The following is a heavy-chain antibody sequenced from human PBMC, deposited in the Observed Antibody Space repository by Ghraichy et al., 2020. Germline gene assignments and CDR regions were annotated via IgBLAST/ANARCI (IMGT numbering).Heavy chain of an antibody. CDR2: ISSSSSYI. CDR1: GFTFSSYP. V-gene: IGHV3-21*01. Sequence: GESLRLSCAASGFTFSSYPMNWVRQAPGKGLEWVSSISSSSSYIYYADSVKGRFTISRDNAKNSLYLQMNSLRAEDTAVYYCARDLRRSQELRKWGQGTLVTVSS. D-gene: IGHD1-7*01. J-gene: IGHJ4*02. CDR3: ARDLRRSQELRK.